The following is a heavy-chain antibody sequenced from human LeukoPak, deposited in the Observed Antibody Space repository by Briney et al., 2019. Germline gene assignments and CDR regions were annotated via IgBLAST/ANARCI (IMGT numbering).Heavy chain of an antibody. CDR3: ENNGPPGFSFDP. CDR2: IYYSGST. V-gene: IGHV4-39*07. CDR1: GGSISSSSYY. J-gene: IGHJ5*02. Sequence: SETLSLTCTVSGGSISSSSYYWGWIRQPPGKGLAWLWSIYYSGSTYYNPSLQSPVTISADTTKNQFSLKLSSVTAADTAVYYCENNGPPGFSFDPWGQGTLVTVSS. D-gene: IGHD2-8*01.